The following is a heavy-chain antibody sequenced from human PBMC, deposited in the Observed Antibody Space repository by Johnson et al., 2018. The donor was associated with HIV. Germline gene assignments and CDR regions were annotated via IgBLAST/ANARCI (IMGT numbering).Heavy chain of an antibody. CDR3: AKDISIVGRTGNAFDI. J-gene: IGHJ3*02. CDR2: IRYDGSNK. D-gene: IGHD1-26*01. V-gene: IGHV3-30*02. CDR1: GFTFSDYY. Sequence: VQLVESGGGLVTPGESLRLSCAASGFTFSDYYMNWIRQAPGKGLEWVAFIRYDGSNKYYADSVKGRFTISRDNAKNSLYLQMNSLRAEDTALYYCAKDISIVGRTGNAFDIWGQGTMVTVSS.